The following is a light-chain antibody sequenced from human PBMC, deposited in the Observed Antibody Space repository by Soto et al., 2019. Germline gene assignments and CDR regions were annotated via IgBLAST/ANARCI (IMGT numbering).Light chain of an antibody. V-gene: IGLV8-61*01. CDR3: VLYMGSGISV. J-gene: IGLJ2*01. Sequence: QTVVTQEPSFSVSPGGPVTPTCGLSSGSVSTSYYPSWYQQTPGQAPRTLIYSTNTRSSGVPDRFSGSILGNKAALTITGAQADDESDYYCVLYMGSGISVFGGGTKVTVL. CDR2: STN. CDR1: SGSVSTSYY.